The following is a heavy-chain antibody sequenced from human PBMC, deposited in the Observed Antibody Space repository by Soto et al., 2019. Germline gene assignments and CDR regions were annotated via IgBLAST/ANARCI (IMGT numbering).Heavy chain of an antibody. D-gene: IGHD6-13*01. CDR2: IYYSGST. Sequence: SETLSLTPTVSGGSISSSYWSWIRQPPGKGLEWIGYIYYSGSTNYNPALKSRVTISVDTSKNQFSLKLSSVTAADTAVYYCARVRGYSTPFDLWGQGTLVT. J-gene: IGHJ5*02. V-gene: IGHV4-59*01. CDR3: ARVRGYSTPFDL. CDR1: GGSISSSY.